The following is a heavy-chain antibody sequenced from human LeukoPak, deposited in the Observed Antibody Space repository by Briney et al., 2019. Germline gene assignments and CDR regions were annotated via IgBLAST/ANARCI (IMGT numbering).Heavy chain of an antibody. Sequence: GGSLRLSCAASGFTFSSYAMNWVRQAPGKGLEWVSAISASGGSTYYADSVKGRFTISRDNSKNTLFLQMNSLRAEDTAVYYCAKVRHDFWSGYPHPKIWGQGALVTVSS. CDR2: ISASGGST. CDR1: GFTFSSYA. D-gene: IGHD3-3*01. J-gene: IGHJ4*02. CDR3: AKVRHDFWSGYPHPKI. V-gene: IGHV3-23*01.